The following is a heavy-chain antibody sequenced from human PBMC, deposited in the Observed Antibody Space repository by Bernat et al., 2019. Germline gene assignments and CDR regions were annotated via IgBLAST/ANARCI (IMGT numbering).Heavy chain of an antibody. D-gene: IGHD5-18*01. V-gene: IGHV3-21*05. Sequence: VQPVESGGGLVKPGGSLRLSCAASGFTFSSYSMNWVRQAPGKGLEWVSYISSSSSYIYYADSVKGRFTISRDNSKNSLYLQMNSLRAEDTAVYYCARARAENTAVAPSVYWGQGTLVTVSS. J-gene: IGHJ4*02. CDR2: ISSSSSYI. CDR1: GFTFSSYS. CDR3: ARARAENTAVAPSVY.